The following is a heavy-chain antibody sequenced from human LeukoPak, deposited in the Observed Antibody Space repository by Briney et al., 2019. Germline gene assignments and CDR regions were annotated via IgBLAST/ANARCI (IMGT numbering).Heavy chain of an antibody. CDR1: GFSFSDFW. V-gene: IGHV3-21*01. CDR2: ISSSSSYI. D-gene: IGHD3-9*01. Sequence: PGGSLRLSCAASGFSFSDFWMNWVRQAPGKGLEWVSSISSSSSYIYYADSVKGRFTISRDNAKNSLYLQMNSLRAEDTAVYYCARTLRYFDKSFDYWGQGTLVTVSS. CDR3: ARTLRYFDKSFDY. J-gene: IGHJ4*02.